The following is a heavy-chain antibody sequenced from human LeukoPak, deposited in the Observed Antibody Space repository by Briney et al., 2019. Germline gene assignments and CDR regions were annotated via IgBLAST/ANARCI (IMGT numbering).Heavy chain of an antibody. V-gene: IGHV4-39*07. CDR1: GGSISSSSYY. CDR2: IYYSGST. D-gene: IGHD2-2*01. CDR3: ASLKSLGSTSDAFDI. J-gene: IGHJ3*02. Sequence: PSETLSLTCTVSGGSISSSSYYWGWIRQPPGKGLEWIGSIYYSGSTYYNPSLKSRVTISVDKSKNQFSLKLSSVTAADTAVYYCASLKSLGSTSDAFDIWGQGTMVTVSS.